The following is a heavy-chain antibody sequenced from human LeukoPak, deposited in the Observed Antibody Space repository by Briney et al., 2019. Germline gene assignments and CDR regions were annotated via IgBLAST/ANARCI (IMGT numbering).Heavy chain of an antibody. Sequence: ASVKVSCKASGGAFSSYAISWVRQAPGQGLEWMGGIIPIFGTANYAQKFQGRVTITADESTSTAYMELSSLRSEDTAVYYCASWAFSSSLFDYWGQGTLVIVSS. CDR2: IIPIFGTA. D-gene: IGHD6-6*01. CDR3: ASWAFSSSLFDY. V-gene: IGHV1-69*13. J-gene: IGHJ4*02. CDR1: GGAFSSYA.